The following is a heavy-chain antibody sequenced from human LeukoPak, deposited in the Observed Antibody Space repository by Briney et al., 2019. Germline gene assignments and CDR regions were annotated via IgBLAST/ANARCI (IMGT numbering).Heavy chain of an antibody. J-gene: IGHJ5*02. CDR2: IYYSGST. D-gene: IGHD6-13*01. CDR3: ARVTAAAAYWFDP. Sequence: SENLSLTYTVSGGSISSSSYYWGWIRQPPGKGLEWIGSIYYSGSTYYNPSLKSRVTISVDTSKNQFSLKLSSVTAADTAVYYCARVTAAAAYWFDPWGQGTLVTVSS. CDR1: GGSISSSSYY. V-gene: IGHV4-39*07.